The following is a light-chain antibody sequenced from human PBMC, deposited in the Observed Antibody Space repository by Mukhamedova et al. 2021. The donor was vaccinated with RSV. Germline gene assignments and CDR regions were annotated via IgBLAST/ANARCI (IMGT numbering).Light chain of an antibody. Sequence: WYQRRVHGRAPTFLIYDASKLETGVPSRFSATGSGTFFTLTISSLQPEDVATYYCQQYDDIPPSFGGGTKVAIK. V-gene: IGKV1-33*01. CDR3: QQYDDIPPS. J-gene: IGKJ4*01. CDR2: DAS.